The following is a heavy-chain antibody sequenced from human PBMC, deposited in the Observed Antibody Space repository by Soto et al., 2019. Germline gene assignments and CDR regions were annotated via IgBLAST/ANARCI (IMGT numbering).Heavy chain of an antibody. CDR2: IYYSGST. CDR1: GGSISSGGYS. V-gene: IGHV4-31*01. J-gene: IGHJ4*02. D-gene: IGHD4-17*01. CDR3: ARFVPDYGDPG. Sequence: QVQLQESGPGLVKPSQTLSLTCTVSGGSISSGGYSWSWIRQHPGKGLEWIGYIYYSGSTYYNPFLKSLVTITVDTSKNQFSLKLSSVTAADTAVYYCARFVPDYGDPGWGQGNLVTVSS.